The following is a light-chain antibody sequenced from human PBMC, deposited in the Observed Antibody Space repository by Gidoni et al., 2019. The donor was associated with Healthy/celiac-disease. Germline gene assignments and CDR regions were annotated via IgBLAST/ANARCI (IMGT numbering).Light chain of an antibody. CDR1: QGISNY. V-gene: IGKV1-27*01. CDR2: AAS. Sequence: DIQMTQSPSSLSASVGDRVTITCRARQGISNYLAWYQQKPGKVPKLLIYAASTLQSGVPARFSGSGSGTDFTLTISSLQPEYFATYYCQKYNSAPMYTFGQGTKLEIK. J-gene: IGKJ2*01. CDR3: QKYNSAPMYT.